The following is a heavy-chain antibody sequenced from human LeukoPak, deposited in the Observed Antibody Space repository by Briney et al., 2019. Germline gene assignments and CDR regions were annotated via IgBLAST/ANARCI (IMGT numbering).Heavy chain of an antibody. D-gene: IGHD6-13*01. CDR1: GGSISSYY. CDR3: ARTGIAAAGH. CDR2: IYYSGST. J-gene: IGHJ4*02. V-gene: IGHV4-59*12. Sequence: SETLSLTCTVSGGSISSYYWSWIRQPPGKGLEWIGYIYYSGSTNYNPSLKSRVTISVDTSKNQFSLKLSSVTAADTAVYYCARTGIAAAGHWGQGALVTVSS.